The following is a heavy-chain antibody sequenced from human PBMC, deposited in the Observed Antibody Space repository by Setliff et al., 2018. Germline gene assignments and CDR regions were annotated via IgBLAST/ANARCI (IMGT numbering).Heavy chain of an antibody. CDR3: ASHGRVTSFGVVAFDS. Sequence: SETLSLTCTVSGGPINSDRYYWGWIRQPPGKGLVWIGRMYSRGFTYYNPSLKSRVTIYVDTSQNQFPRKRSSVTAADTAAYYCASHGRVTSFGVVAFDSCGQGSMGTVSS. CDR1: GGPINSDRYY. J-gene: IGHJ3*02. CDR2: MYSRGFT. V-gene: IGHV4-39*01. D-gene: IGHD3-3*01.